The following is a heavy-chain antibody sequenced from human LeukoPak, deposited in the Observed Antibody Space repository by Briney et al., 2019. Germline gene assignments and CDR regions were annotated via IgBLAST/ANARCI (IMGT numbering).Heavy chain of an antibody. CDR3: AKLYVWGSYRPYYFDY. CDR2: ISGSGGST. J-gene: IGHJ4*02. CDR1: GFAFTSYA. V-gene: IGHV3-23*01. Sequence: GSLRLSCAASGFAFTSYAMTWVRQAPGKGLEWVSAISGSGGSTYYADSVKGRFTISRDNSKNTLYLQMNSLRAEDTAVYYCAKLYVWGSYRPYYFDYWGQGTLVTVSS. D-gene: IGHD3-16*02.